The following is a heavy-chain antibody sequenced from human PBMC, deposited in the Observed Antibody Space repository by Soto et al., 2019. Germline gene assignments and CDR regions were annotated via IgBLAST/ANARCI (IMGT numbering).Heavy chain of an antibody. V-gene: IGHV1-46*03. CDR1: GYTFTSYY. Sequence: ASVKVSCKASGYTFTSYYMHWVRQAPGQGLEWMGIINPSGGSTSYAQKFQGRVTMTRDTSTSTVYMELSSLRSEDTAVYYCARGGVLTGYYYYYYMAVWGKGTTVTVSS. CDR2: INPSGGST. CDR3: ARGGVLTGYYYYYYMAV. J-gene: IGHJ6*03. D-gene: IGHD3-9*01.